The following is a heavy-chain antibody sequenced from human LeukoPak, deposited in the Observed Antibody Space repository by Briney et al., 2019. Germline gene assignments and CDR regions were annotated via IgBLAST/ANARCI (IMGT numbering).Heavy chain of an antibody. Sequence: QSGGSLRLSCAASGFTFSSYGMHWVRQAPGKGLEWVAVIWYDESNKYYADSVKGRFTISRDNSKNTLYLQMNSLRAEDTAVYYCAKAQFSGGSYYAGGFDYWGQGTLVTVSS. V-gene: IGHV3-33*06. CDR3: AKAQFSGGSYYAGGFDY. CDR2: IWYDESNK. J-gene: IGHJ4*02. CDR1: GFTFSSYG. D-gene: IGHD3-22*01.